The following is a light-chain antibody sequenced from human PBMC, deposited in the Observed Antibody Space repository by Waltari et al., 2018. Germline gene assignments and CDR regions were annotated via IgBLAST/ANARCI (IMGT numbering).Light chain of an antibody. CDR2: WAS. Sequence: IVLTQSPDSLAVSLGERATLNCKSSQRVLHSSNNKNDLGWYQQRPGQPPKLLITWASTRESGVPDRFSGSGFGTDFTLTVSCMQAEDVAVYFCQQCYTFPYTVGQGTKLEIK. V-gene: IGKV4-1*01. CDR1: QRVLHSSNNKND. CDR3: QQCYTFPYT. J-gene: IGKJ2*01.